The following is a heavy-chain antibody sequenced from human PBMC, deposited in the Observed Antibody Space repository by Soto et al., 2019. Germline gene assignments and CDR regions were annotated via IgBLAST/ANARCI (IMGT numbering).Heavy chain of an antibody. CDR3: AREGNSFGRNFYGVDV. J-gene: IGHJ6*02. D-gene: IGHD3-3*01. V-gene: IGHV5-10-1*01. CDR1: GYSFGNYW. CDR2: TDPFDSHT. Sequence: HXESLKVSCQSSGYSFGNYWITLVLQMPGKGLEWMGRTDPFDSHTNYSPSFHGHVTVSVEKSIGTAYLQWTSLKASDTATYYCAREGNSFGRNFYGVDVWGQGTTVTVSS.